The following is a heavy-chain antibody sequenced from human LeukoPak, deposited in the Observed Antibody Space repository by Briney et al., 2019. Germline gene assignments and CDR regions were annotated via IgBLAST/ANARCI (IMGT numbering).Heavy chain of an antibody. V-gene: IGHV3-23*01. J-gene: IGHJ6*03. CDR3: AREVREDYYMDV. CDR1: GFTFSSYA. Sequence: GGSLRLSCAASGFTFSSYAMSWVRQAPGKGLEWVSSISGSGGSTHYADSVKGRFTISRDNSKNTLYLQMNSLRAEDTAVYYCAREVREDYYMDVWGKGTTVTVSS. D-gene: IGHD3-10*01. CDR2: ISGSGGST.